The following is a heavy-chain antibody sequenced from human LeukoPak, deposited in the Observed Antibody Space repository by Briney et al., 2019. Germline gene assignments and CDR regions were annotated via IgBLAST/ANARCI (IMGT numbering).Heavy chain of an antibody. V-gene: IGHV6-1*01. J-gene: IGHJ5*02. CDR2: TYYRSKWYN. D-gene: IGHD5-18*01. Sequence: SQTLSLTCVISGDSVSINSAAWNWIRQSPSRGLEWLGRTYYRSKWYNDYAVSVKSRITINPDTSKNQFSLHLNSVTPEDTAVYYCAGYSYGVRPSWGQETLVTVSP. CDR1: GDSVSINSAA. CDR3: AGYSYGVRPS.